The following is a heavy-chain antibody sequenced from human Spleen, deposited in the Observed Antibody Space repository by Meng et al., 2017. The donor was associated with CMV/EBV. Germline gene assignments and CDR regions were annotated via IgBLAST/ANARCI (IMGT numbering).Heavy chain of an antibody. CDR3: ARGAYYYGSGSSIGWFDP. D-gene: IGHD3-10*01. V-gene: IGHV1-8*01. Sequence: TFTSYAINWVRPATGQGLEWMGWMNPNSGNTGYAQKFQGRVTMTRNTSISTAYMELSSLRSEDTAVYYCARGAYYYGSGSSIGWFDPWGQGTLVTVSS. CDR2: MNPNSGNT. J-gene: IGHJ5*02. CDR1: TFTSYA.